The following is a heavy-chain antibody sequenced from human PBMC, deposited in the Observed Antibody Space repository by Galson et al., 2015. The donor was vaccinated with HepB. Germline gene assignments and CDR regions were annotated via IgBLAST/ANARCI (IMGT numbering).Heavy chain of an antibody. D-gene: IGHD3-9*01. CDR2: INPNSGGT. Sequence: SVKVSCKASGYTFTGYYMHWVRQAPGQGLEWMGWINPNSGGTNYAQKFQGRVTMTRDTSISTAYMELSRLRSDDTAVYYCARYRPINDIILNVGDAFDIWGQGTMVTVSS. V-gene: IGHV1-2*02. CDR3: ARYRPINDIILNVGDAFDI. CDR1: GYTFTGYY. J-gene: IGHJ3*02.